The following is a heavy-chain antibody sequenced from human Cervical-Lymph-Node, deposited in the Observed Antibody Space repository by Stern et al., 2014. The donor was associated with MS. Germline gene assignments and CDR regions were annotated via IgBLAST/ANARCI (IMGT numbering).Heavy chain of an antibody. D-gene: IGHD2-2*01. Sequence: QVQLVQSGAEVKKPGASVKVSCKASGYTFTGYYMHWVRQAPGQGLEWMGRINPNSGGTNYAQKFQGRVTMTRDTSISTAYMELSRLRSDDTAVYYCAREGCSSTSCYGNRAFDIWGQGTMVTVSS. J-gene: IGHJ3*02. CDR2: INPNSGGT. CDR1: GYTFTGYY. V-gene: IGHV1-2*06. CDR3: AREGCSSTSCYGNRAFDI.